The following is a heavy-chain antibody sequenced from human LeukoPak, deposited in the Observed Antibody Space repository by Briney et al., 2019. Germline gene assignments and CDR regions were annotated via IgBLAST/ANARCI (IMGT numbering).Heavy chain of an antibody. D-gene: IGHD3-16*02. CDR1: GFAFSDYA. J-gene: IGHJ4*02. CDR2: ISDTGRRT. V-gene: IGHV3-23*01. CDR3: ARHDSFIPY. Sequence: GGSLRLSCAASGFAFSDYAMSWVRQAAGKGLEWVSGISDTGRRTYYADSVKGRFTISRDDSKKTVYLQMNTLRAEDTAIYFCARHDSFIPYWGQGTLVTVSS.